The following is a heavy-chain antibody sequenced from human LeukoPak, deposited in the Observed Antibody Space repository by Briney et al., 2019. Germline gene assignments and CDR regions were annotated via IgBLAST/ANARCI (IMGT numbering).Heavy chain of an antibody. CDR2: IYHTGST. J-gene: IGHJ4*02. D-gene: IGHD2-21*01. CDR3: ARVDWYEGLVY. Sequence: TSGTLSLTCAVSGGSISTNHWWTWVRQPPGKGLEWLGDIYHTGSTNGNPSLKSRVTISVDKFNNQFSLKLNSVTAADTAVYYCARVDWYEGLVYWGQGTLVTVSS. V-gene: IGHV4-4*02. CDR1: GGSISTNHW.